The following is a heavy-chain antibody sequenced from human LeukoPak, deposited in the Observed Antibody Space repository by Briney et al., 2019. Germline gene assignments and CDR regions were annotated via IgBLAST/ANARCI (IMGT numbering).Heavy chain of an antibody. CDR2: ISSSSSTI. V-gene: IGHV3-48*01. Sequence: GGSLRLSCAASGFTFSSYSMNWVRQAPGKGLEWVSYISSSSSTIYYADSVKGRFTISRDNAKNSLYLQMNSLRAEDTAVYYCARDGEWELLRGIGLDYWGQGTLVTVSS. CDR1: GFTFSSYS. CDR3: ARDGEWELLRGIGLDY. D-gene: IGHD1-26*01. J-gene: IGHJ4*02.